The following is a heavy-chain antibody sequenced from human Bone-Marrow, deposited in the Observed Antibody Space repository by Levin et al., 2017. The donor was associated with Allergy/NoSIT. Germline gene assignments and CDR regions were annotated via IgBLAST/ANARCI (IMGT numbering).Heavy chain of an antibody. J-gene: IGHJ3*02. CDR3: ARAITMMVVINDAFDI. Sequence: ASVKVSCKTSGYTFTDYYMHWVRQAPGQGLEWMGWINPNSGGTSYAQKFQGRVTMTRDTSISAAYMELSRLRSDETAVYYCARAITMMVVINDAFDIWGQGTIVTVSS. D-gene: IGHD3-22*01. V-gene: IGHV1-2*02. CDR2: INPNSGGT. CDR1: GYTFTDYY.